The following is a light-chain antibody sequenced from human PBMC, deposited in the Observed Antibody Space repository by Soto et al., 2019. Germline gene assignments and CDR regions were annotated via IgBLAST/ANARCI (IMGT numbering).Light chain of an antibody. J-gene: IGKJ4*01. Sequence: DVQMTQSPSSLSASVGDRVTITCRASKDINSYLAWYQQKPGNAPKSLIYAASSLQTGVPSRFSGRESGTDFTLTISNLQPEDSATYYCQQYNIYPLTFGGGTKVEIK. V-gene: IGKV1D-16*01. CDR2: AAS. CDR1: KDINSY. CDR3: QQYNIYPLT.